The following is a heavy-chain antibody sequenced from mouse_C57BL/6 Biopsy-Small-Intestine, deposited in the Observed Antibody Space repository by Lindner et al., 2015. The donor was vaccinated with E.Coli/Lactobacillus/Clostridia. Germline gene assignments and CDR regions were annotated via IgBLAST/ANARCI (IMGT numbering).Heavy chain of an antibody. J-gene: IGHJ4*01. D-gene: IGHD2-5*01. CDR2: INPYYGST. V-gene: IGHV1-39*01. Sequence: VQLQESGAELVKPGASVKISCKASGYSFTGYNMNWVKQSHGKSLEWIGNINPYYGSTTYNLKFKGKATLTVDKSSSTAYMQLNSLTSEDSAVYYCAREGVNYSNYYAMDYWGQGTSVTVSS. CDR3: AREGVNYSNYYAMDY. CDR1: GYSFTGYN.